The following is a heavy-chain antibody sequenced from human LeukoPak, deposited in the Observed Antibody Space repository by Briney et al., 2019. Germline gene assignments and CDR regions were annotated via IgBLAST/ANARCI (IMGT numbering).Heavy chain of an antibody. J-gene: IGHJ6*02. CDR2: INPNSGGT. V-gene: IGHV1-2*02. CDR3: ARDSRSLYCSGGSCYSTPYYYYYGMDV. D-gene: IGHD2-15*01. CDR1: GYTFTGYY. Sequence: ASVKVSCKASGYTFTGYYMHWVRQAPGQGLEWMGWINPNSGGTNYAQKFQGRVTMTRDTSISTAYMELSKLRSDDTAVYYCARDSRSLYCSGGSCYSTPYYYYYGMDVWGQGTTVTVSS.